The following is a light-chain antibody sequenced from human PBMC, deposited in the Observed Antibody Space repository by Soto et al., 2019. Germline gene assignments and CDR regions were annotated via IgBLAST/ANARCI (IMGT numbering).Light chain of an antibody. Sequence: HSALTQPASVSGSPGQSITISCTGTSSDVGGYNFVSWYQQHPGKAPKFMIYEVSNRPSGVSYRFSGSKSGNTASLTISGLQAEDEADYYCTSYTSSSTRVLFGGGTKLTVL. J-gene: IGLJ2*01. V-gene: IGLV2-14*01. CDR1: SSDVGGYNF. CDR2: EVS. CDR3: TSYTSSSTRVL.